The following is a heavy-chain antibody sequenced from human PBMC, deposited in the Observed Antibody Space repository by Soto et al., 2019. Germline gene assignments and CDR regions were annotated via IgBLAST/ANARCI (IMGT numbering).Heavy chain of an antibody. V-gene: IGHV4-34*01. D-gene: IGHD1-1*01. J-gene: IGHJ5*02. CDR3: ARGRQPGTAVRFDP. CDR2: INHSGST. Sequence: QVQLQQWGAGLLEPSETLSLTCAVYGGPFSGYYWSWIRQPPGKGLEWIGEINHSGSTNYNPSLKSRVSISLDTSKNQFSLKLSSVTAADTAVYYCARGRQPGTAVRFDPWGQGALVTVSS. CDR1: GGPFSGYY.